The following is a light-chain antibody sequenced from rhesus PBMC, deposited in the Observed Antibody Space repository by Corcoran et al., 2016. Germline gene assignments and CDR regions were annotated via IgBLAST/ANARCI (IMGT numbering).Light chain of an antibody. J-gene: IGKJ2*01. CDR2: GAS. CDR1: QSVSDY. CDR3: YQHTSGYS. V-gene: IGKV3-10*01. Sequence: QVILTQSPATLSLSPGERATLSCRASQSVSDYLAWYQQKPGQAPRLLIYGASSRTTGVPDRFSGSWYGTDFTLTSSSLEPEDVGVYHCYQHTSGYSFGLGTKVEIK.